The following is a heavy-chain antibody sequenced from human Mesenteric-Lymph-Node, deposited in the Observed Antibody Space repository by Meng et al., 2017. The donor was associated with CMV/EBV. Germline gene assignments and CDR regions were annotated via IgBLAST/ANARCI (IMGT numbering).Heavy chain of an antibody. J-gene: IGHJ4*02. Sequence: KPAGYSLTCYYIYWERQARGRGLEWMGRINTKNGGKKYSQRFEDRLTITRETYASTAFMDLTSLRYEDTAVYYCVRDIKLGGTRDYWGPGTLVTVSS. CDR3: VRDIKLGGTRDY. CDR1: GYSLTCYY. D-gene: IGHD6-19*01. CDR2: INTKNGGK. V-gene: IGHV1-3*04.